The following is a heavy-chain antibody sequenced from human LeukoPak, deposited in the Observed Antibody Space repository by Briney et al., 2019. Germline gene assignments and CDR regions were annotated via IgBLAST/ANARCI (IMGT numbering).Heavy chain of an antibody. J-gene: IGHJ4*02. CDR2: ISYDGSNK. Sequence: PGRSLRLSCAASGFTFSSYAMHWVRQAPGKGLEWVAVISYDGSNKYYADSVKGRLTISRDNSKNTLYLQMNSLRAEDTAVYYCARDPPKDSYYFDYWGQGTLVTVSS. CDR1: GFTFSSYA. CDR3: ARDPPKDSYYFDY. V-gene: IGHV3-30-3*01. D-gene: IGHD4-11*01.